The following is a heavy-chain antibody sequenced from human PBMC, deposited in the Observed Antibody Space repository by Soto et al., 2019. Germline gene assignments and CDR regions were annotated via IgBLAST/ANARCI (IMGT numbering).Heavy chain of an antibody. Sequence: QVQLVQSGAEVKKPGASVKVSCKASGYTFTSYGISWVRQAPGQGLEWMGWISAYNDNTNYAQKLQGRVTMTTDTSTSTAYMELRSLRSDDTAVYYCARDPTIAMTTVTRNWFDPWGQGTLVTVSS. D-gene: IGHD4-17*01. CDR2: ISAYNDNT. CDR3: ARDPTIAMTTVTRNWFDP. CDR1: GYTFTSYG. J-gene: IGHJ5*02. V-gene: IGHV1-18*04.